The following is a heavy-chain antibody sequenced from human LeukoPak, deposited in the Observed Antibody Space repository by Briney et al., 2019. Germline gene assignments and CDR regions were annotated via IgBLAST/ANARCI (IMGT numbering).Heavy chain of an antibody. J-gene: IGHJ4*02. V-gene: IGHV4-59*08. Sequence: SSETLSLTCTVSGDSISSYYWSWIRQPPGKGLEWIGYIYYSGSTNYNPSLKSRVTISVDTSKNQFSLKLSSVTAADTAVYYCARHYDTSGYWYYFDYWGQGTLVTVSS. CDR1: GDSISSYY. CDR3: ARHYDTSGYWYYFDY. D-gene: IGHD3-22*01. CDR2: IYYSGST.